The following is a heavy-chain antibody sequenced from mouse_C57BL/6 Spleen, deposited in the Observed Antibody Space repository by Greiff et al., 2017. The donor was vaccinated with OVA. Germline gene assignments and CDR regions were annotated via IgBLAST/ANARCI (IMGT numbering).Heavy chain of an antibody. V-gene: IGHV1-55*01. J-gene: IGHJ2*01. Sequence: QVQLQQSGAELVKPGASVKMSCKASGYTFTSYWITWVKQRPGQGLEWIGDIYPGSGSTNYNEKFKSKATLTVDTSSSTAYMQLSSLTSEDSAVYYCARFGGDSYYFDDWGQGTTLTVSS. CDR3: ARFGGDSYYFDD. CDR1: GYTFTSYW. CDR2: IYPGSGST. D-gene: IGHD3-1*01.